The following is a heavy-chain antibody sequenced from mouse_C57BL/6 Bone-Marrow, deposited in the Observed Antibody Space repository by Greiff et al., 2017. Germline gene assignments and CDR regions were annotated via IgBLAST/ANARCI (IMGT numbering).Heavy chain of an antibody. CDR2: ISYSGST. J-gene: IGHJ1*03. V-gene: IGHV3-8*01. Sequence: EVKLVESGPGLAKPSQTLSLTCSVTGYSISSDYWNWIRKFPGNKLEYMGYISYSGSTYYNPSLKSRISITRDTSKNQYYLQLNSVTTEDTATYYCARDHYYGSSSWYFDVWGTGTTVTVSS. CDR1: GYSISSDY. D-gene: IGHD1-1*01. CDR3: ARDHYYGSSSWYFDV.